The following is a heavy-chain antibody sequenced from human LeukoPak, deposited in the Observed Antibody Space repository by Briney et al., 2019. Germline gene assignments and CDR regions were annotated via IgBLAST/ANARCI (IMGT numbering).Heavy chain of an antibody. V-gene: IGHV1-46*01. CDR3: ARDLGLGYSGYLLPDY. CDR2: IDPSSGTT. J-gene: IGHJ4*02. CDR1: GYTFTSCY. D-gene: IGHD3/OR15-3a*01. Sequence: ASVKVSCKASGYTFTSCYMHWVRQAPGQVLEWMGIIDPSSGTTSYAQKFQGRVTMTRDTSTSTVNMELSSLRSEDTAVYYCARDLGLGYSGYLLPDYWGQGTLVTVSS.